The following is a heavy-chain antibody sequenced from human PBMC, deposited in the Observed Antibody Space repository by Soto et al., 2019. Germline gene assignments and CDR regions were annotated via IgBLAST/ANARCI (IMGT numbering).Heavy chain of an antibody. D-gene: IGHD3-10*02. CDR2: ISGSGGKT. V-gene: IGHV3-23*01. CDR3: ANVRGGFAGGCEYFDY. Sequence: EVQLLESGGGLGQPGGSLRLSCAASGFNFDTYMMSRFTMSWVRQAPGKGLEWVSSISGSGGKTYYADSVKGRFTISRDNSKNTLYLQMNSLSAEDTDFYYCANVRGGFAGGCEYFDYWGQGALVTVSS. J-gene: IGHJ4*02. CDR1: GFNFDTYMMSRFT.